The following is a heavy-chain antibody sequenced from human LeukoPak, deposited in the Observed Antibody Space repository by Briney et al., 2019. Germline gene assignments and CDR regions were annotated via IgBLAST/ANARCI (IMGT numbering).Heavy chain of an antibody. J-gene: IGHJ4*02. D-gene: IGHD6-6*01. V-gene: IGHV3-7*01. CDR2: IKQDGSVK. CDR1: GFTFSNYW. Sequence: GGSLRLSCAASGFTFSNYWMSWVRQAPGKGLGWVANIKQDGSVKYYVDSVKGRFTISRDNAKNFLQMNSLRAEDTAVYYCARIGYSSSSLDYWGQGTLVTVSS. CDR3: ARIGYSSSSLDY.